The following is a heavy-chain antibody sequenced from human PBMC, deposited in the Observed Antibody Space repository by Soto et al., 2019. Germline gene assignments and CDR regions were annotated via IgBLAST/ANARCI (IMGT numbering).Heavy chain of an antibody. CDR1: GFSLSTSGVG. Sequence: ESGPTLVNPTQTLTLTCTFSGFSLSTSGVGVGWIRQPPGKALEWLALIYWNDDKRYSPSLKSRLTITKDTSKNQVVLTMTNMDPVDTATYYCAHSPPRTYDFWSGYYRTPFDYWGQGTLVTVSS. J-gene: IGHJ4*02. CDR3: AHSPPRTYDFWSGYYRTPFDY. V-gene: IGHV2-5*01. D-gene: IGHD3-3*01. CDR2: IYWNDDK.